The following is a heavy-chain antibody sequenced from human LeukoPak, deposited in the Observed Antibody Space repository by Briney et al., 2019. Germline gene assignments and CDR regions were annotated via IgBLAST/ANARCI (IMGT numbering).Heavy chain of an antibody. CDR2: ISSSGSTI. CDR1: GFTFSDYY. Sequence: GGSLRLSCAASGFTFSDYYMSWIRQAPGKGLEWVSYISSSGSTIYYADSVKGRFTISRDNAKNSLYLQMNSLRAEDTAVYYCARYYGSGSYYNRRLDYWGQGTLVTVSS. CDR3: ARYYGSGSYYNRRLDY. V-gene: IGHV3-11*04. D-gene: IGHD3-10*01. J-gene: IGHJ4*02.